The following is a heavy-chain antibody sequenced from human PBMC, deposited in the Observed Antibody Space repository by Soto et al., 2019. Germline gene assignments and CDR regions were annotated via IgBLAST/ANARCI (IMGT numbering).Heavy chain of an antibody. J-gene: IGHJ4*02. Sequence: ASVKVSCKASGYTFTSYGISWVRQAPGQGLEWMGWISAYNGNTNYAQKLRGRVTMTTDTSTSTAYMELRSLRSDDTAVYYCARDPYYYDSSGYLVYFDYWGQGTLVTVSS. V-gene: IGHV1-18*01. CDR1: GYTFTSYG. CDR2: ISAYNGNT. CDR3: ARDPYYYDSSGYLVYFDY. D-gene: IGHD3-22*01.